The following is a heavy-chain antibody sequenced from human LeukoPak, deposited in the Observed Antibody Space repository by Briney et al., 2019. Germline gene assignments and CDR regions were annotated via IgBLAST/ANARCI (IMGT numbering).Heavy chain of an antibody. D-gene: IGHD1-26*01. Sequence: SETLSLTCTVSGGSISSYYWSWIRQPPGKGLEWIGYIYYSGSTNYNPSLKSRVTISVDTSKNQFSLKLSSVTAADTAVYYCARDTGSGSPGVDYWGQGTLVAVSS. CDR1: GGSISSYY. CDR3: ARDTGSGSPGVDY. J-gene: IGHJ4*02. V-gene: IGHV4-59*12. CDR2: IYYSGST.